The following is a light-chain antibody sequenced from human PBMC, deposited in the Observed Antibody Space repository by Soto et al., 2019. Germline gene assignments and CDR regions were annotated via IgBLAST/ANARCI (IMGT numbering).Light chain of an antibody. J-gene: IGKJ1*01. Sequence: DIQMTHSPSSLSASVGDRVTITCRASQGITNSLAWYQQKPGKVPKLLIYGAYTLQSGVPSRFSGSGSGTDFTLSISSLQPEDAATYYCQKYNSAPWTFGQGTKVDIK. CDR2: GAY. CDR1: QGITNS. CDR3: QKYNSAPWT. V-gene: IGKV1-27*01.